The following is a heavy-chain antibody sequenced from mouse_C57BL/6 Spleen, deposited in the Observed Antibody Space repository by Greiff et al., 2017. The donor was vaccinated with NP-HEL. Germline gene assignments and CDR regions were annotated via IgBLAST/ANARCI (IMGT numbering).Heavy chain of an antibody. J-gene: IGHJ4*01. Sequence: VQLQQPGAELVKPGASVKLSCKASGYTFTSYWMHWVKQRPGQGLEWIGMIHPNSGSTNYNEKFNSKATLTVDKSSSTAYMKLSSLTSEDSAFYYCAREDDYYYGSSYGYAMGYWGQGTSVTVSS. CDR1: GYTFTSYW. CDR3: AREDDYYYGSSYGYAMGY. V-gene: IGHV1-64*01. D-gene: IGHD1-1*01. CDR2: IHPNSGST.